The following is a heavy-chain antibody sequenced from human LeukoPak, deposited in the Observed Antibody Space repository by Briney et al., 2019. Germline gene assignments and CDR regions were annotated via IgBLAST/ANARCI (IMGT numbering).Heavy chain of an antibody. D-gene: IGHD6-13*01. CDR1: GYSFSNYW. J-gene: IGHJ4*02. CDR3: ARHRSSRPGGADY. CDR2: IYPGDSDT. Sequence: GESLKISCKGSGYSFSNYWVAWVRQMPGKGLEWMGIIYPGDSDTRYSPSFQGQVTISADKSISTAYLQWSSLKASDTAMYYCARHRSSRPGGADYWGQGTLVTVSS. V-gene: IGHV5-51*01.